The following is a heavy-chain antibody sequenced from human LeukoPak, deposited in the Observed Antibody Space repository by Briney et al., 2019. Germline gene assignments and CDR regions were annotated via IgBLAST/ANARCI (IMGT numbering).Heavy chain of an antibody. V-gene: IGHV3-33*06. CDR2: IWYDGSKQ. CDR3: AEPEGGYYDIRPD. J-gene: IGHJ4*02. Sequence: GGSLRLSCAASGFTFSTYGFHWVRQAPGKGLEWVAVIWYDGSKQYYADSVKGRFTLSRDDFQKTLYLQMNSLRAEDTAVYYCAEPEGGYYDIRPDWGQGTLVTVSS. CDR1: GFTFSTYG. D-gene: IGHD3-22*01.